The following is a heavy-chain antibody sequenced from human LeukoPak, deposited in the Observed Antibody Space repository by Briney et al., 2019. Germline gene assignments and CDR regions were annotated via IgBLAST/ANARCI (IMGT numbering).Heavy chain of an antibody. D-gene: IGHD6-13*01. Sequence: PSETLSLTCTVSGGSISSYYWSWIRQPPGKGLEWIGYIYYSGSTNYNPSLKSRVTISVDTSKNQFSLKLSSVTAADTAVYYCARVSEGSSIAAAGTLVDYWGQGTLVTVSS. J-gene: IGHJ4*02. CDR2: IYYSGST. V-gene: IGHV4-59*01. CDR1: GGSISSYY. CDR3: ARVSEGSSIAAAGTLVDY.